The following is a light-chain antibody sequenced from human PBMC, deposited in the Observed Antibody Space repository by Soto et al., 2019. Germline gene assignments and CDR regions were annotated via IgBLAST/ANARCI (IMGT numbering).Light chain of an antibody. Sequence: QSVLTQPASVSVSPGQSITSSCTGTSSDVGSYNLVSWYQQHPGKAPKLMIYEGSKRPSGVSNRFSGSKSGNTASLTISGLQAEDEADYYCCSYAGSSTSYVFGTGTKVTVL. CDR1: SSDVGSYNL. V-gene: IGLV2-23*01. CDR3: CSYAGSSTSYV. CDR2: EGS. J-gene: IGLJ1*01.